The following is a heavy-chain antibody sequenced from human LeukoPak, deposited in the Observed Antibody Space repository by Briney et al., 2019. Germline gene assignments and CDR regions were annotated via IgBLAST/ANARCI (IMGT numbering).Heavy chain of an antibody. V-gene: IGHV3-48*01. CDR2: ISSSRSTI. D-gene: IGHD6-13*01. Sequence: PGGSLRLSCAASGFTFSSYSMNWVRQAPGKGLEWVSYISSSRSTIYYADSVKGRFTISRDNGKNSLYLQMNSLRAEDTAVYYCAKDPRWYWGQGTLVTVSS. CDR3: AKDPRWY. CDR1: GFTFSSYS. J-gene: IGHJ4*02.